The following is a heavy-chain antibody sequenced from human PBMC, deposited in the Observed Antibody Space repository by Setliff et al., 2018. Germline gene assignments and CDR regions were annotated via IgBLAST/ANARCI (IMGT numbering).Heavy chain of an antibody. CDR1: GGSFSGYY. D-gene: IGHD6-19*01. J-gene: IGHJ6*03. CDR2: INHSGST. CDR3: ARGFAAEYSSGWGTWYYYYYRDV. V-gene: IGHV4-34*01. Sequence: SETLSLTCAVYGGSFSGYYWSWIRQPPGKGLEWIGEINHSGSTNYNPSLKSRVTISVETSKNQFSLKLSSVTAADTAVYYCARGFAAEYSSGWGTWYYYYYRDVWAKGTTVTVSS.